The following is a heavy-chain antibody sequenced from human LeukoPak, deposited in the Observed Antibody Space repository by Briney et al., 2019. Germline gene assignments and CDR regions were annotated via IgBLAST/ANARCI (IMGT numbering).Heavy chain of an antibody. J-gene: IGHJ2*01. CDR1: GFTFSSYA. Sequence: GGSLRLSCAASGFTFSSYAMSWVRQAPGKGLEWVSAISGSGGSTYYADSVKGRFTISRDNSKNTLYLQMNSLRAEDTAVYYCGVPYYYDSSGYSSAHSDLWGRGTLVTVSS. CDR2: ISGSGGST. D-gene: IGHD3-22*01. V-gene: IGHV3-23*01. CDR3: GVPYYYDSSGYSSAHSDL.